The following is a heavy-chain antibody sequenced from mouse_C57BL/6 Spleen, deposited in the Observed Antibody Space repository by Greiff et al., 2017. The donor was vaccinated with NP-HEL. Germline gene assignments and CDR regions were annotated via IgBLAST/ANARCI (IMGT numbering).Heavy chain of an antibody. CDR2: IDPSDSYT. V-gene: IGHV1-50*01. Sequence: VQLQQPGAELVKPGASVKLSCKASGYTFTSYWMQWVKQRPGQGLEWIGEIDPSDSYTNYNQKFKGKATLTVDTSSSTAYMQLSSLTSEDSAVYYCARVGTGTDWYFDVWGTGTTVTVSS. J-gene: IGHJ1*03. CDR1: GYTFTSYW. D-gene: IGHD4-1*01. CDR3: ARVGTGTDWYFDV.